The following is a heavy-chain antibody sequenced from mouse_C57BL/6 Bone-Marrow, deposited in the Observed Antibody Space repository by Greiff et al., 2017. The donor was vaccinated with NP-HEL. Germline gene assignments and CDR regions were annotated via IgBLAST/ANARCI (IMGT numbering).Heavy chain of an antibody. V-gene: IGHV14-4*01. CDR1: GFNIKDDY. CDR2: IDPENGDT. CDR3: TAITTVVATGDY. Sequence: VQLQQSGAELVRPGASVKLSCTASGFNIKDDYMHWVKQRPEQGLEWIGWIDPENGDTEYAWKFQGKATITADTSSNPAYLQLSSLTSEDTAVYYCTAITTVVATGDYWGQGTTLTVSS. D-gene: IGHD1-1*01. J-gene: IGHJ2*01.